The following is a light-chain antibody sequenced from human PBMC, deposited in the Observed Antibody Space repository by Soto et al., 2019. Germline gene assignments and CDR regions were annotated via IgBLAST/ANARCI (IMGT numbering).Light chain of an antibody. CDR2: RHD. CDR1: TSNIGSNY. V-gene: IGLV1-47*01. J-gene: IGLJ3*02. CDR3: ASWDDSLSGEV. Sequence: QSVLTQPPSASGTPGQRVTISCSGSTSNIGSNYVYWYQQVPGTAPKLLIYRHDQRPSGVPDRFSGSRSGTSASLANSGLRSEDEADYYCASWDDSLSGEVFGGGTQLTVL.